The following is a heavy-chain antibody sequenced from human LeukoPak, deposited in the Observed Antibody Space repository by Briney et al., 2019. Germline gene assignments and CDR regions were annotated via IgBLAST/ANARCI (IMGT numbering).Heavy chain of an antibody. J-gene: IGHJ3*02. V-gene: IGHV3-21*01. D-gene: IGHD1-26*01. CDR2: ISSSSSYI. Sequence: GGSLRLSCAASGFTFSSYSMNWVRQAPGKGLEWVSSISSSSSYIYYADSVKGRFTISRDNAKNSLYLQMNSLRAEDTAVYYCARDPGPWWSYEARSAFDIWGQGTMVTVSS. CDR3: ARDPGPWWSYEARSAFDI. CDR1: GFTFSSYS.